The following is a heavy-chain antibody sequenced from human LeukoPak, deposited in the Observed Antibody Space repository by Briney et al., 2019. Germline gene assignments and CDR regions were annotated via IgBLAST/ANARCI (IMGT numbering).Heavy chain of an antibody. CDR2: ISTSSNTI. Sequence: PGGSLRLSCAASGFTFSDYAVHWVRQAPGKGLEWVSYISTSSNTIFYADSVKGRFTISRDNAKNSLYLQMNSLRDEDTAVYYCARGYTYYFDYWGQGTLVTVSS. CDR1: GFTFSDYA. V-gene: IGHV3-48*02. J-gene: IGHJ4*02. D-gene: IGHD1-14*01. CDR3: ARGYTYYFDY.